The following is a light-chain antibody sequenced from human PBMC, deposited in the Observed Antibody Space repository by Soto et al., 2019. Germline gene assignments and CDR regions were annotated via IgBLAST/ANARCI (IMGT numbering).Light chain of an antibody. V-gene: IGLV2-14*03. CDR3: NSYTSSSTQV. CDR1: SSDVGAYNL. Sequence: SALTQPASVSGSPGQSITISCTGTSSDVGAYNLVSWYQQHPGKAPKLMIYDVTNRPSGVSNRFSGSKSGNTASLTISGLQAEDEADYYCNSYTSSSTQVFGGGTKVTVL. J-gene: IGLJ2*01. CDR2: DVT.